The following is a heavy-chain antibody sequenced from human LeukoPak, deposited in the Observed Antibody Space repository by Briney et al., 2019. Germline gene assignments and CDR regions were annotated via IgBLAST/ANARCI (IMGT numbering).Heavy chain of an antibody. CDR3: AREVRGNWNYLDY. V-gene: IGHV4-61*02. J-gene: IGHJ4*02. D-gene: IGHD1-20*01. Sequence: SETLSLTCTVSGVSISSGSYYWSWIRQPAGKGLEWIGRIYTSGSTNYNPSLKSRVTISVDTSKNQFSLKLSSVTAADTAVYYCAREVRGNWNYLDYWGQGTLVTVSS. CDR1: GVSISSGSYY. CDR2: IYTSGST.